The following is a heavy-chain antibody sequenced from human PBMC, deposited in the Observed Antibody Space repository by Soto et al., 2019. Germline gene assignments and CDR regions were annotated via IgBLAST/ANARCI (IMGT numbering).Heavy chain of an antibody. CDR1: GGSISSGDYY. J-gene: IGHJ4*02. D-gene: IGHD3-22*01. Sequence: PSETLSLTCTVSGGSISSGDYYWSWIRQPPGKGLEWIGYIYYSGSTYYNPSLKSRVTISVDTSKNQFSLKLSSVTAADTAVYYCARDDGPFSYGYDSSGYRQCWGQGTLVTVSS. V-gene: IGHV4-30-4*01. CDR3: ARDDGPFSYGYDSSGYRQC. CDR2: IYYSGST.